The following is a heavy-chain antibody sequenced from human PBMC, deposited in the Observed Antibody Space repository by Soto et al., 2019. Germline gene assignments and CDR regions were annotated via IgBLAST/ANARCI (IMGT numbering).Heavy chain of an antibody. CDR3: ARPRVGVCPRCMDV. Sequence: GESQRISCRGSGYHFTSYWIGWVRPLPGKGLEWMGIIYPGDSDTRYSPSFQGQVTISADKSISTAYLQWSSLKASDTAMYYCARPRVGVCPRCMDVWGQGTTVPVSS. CDR2: IYPGDSDT. CDR1: GYHFTSYW. V-gene: IGHV5-51*01. J-gene: IGHJ6*02. D-gene: IGHD3-10*01.